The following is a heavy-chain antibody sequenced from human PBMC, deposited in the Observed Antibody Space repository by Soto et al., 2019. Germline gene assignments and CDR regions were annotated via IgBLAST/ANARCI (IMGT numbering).Heavy chain of an antibody. CDR3: ARLSLEQYSSRRHIFAY. D-gene: IGHD3-22*01. CDR1: GYSFTTYW. Sequence: GESLKISCQASGYSFTTYWISWVRQMPGKGLECMGRIDPTDSYTDYGPSFEGHVTMSVDRSINTAYLEWSSLKASDSAMYYCARLSLEQYSSRRHIFAYRARGTLDTGSS. J-gene: IGHJ4*02. V-gene: IGHV5-10-1*01. CDR2: IDPTDSYT.